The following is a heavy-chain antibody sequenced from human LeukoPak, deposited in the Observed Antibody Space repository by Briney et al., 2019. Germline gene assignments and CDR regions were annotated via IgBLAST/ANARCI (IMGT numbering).Heavy chain of an antibody. CDR3: ARGSSYYYGSGSYYH. D-gene: IGHD3-10*01. CDR1: GGSFSGYY. Sequence: SETLSLTCAVYGGSFSGYYWSWIRQPPGKGLEWIGEINHSGSTNYNPSLKSRVTISVDTSKNQFSLKLSSVTAADTAVYYCARGSSYYYGSGSYYHWGQGTLVTVSS. V-gene: IGHV4-34*01. CDR2: INHSGST. J-gene: IGHJ5*02.